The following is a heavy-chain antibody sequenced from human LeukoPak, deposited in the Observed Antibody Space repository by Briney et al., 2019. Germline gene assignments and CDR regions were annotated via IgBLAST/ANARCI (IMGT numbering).Heavy chain of an antibody. Sequence: PGGSLRLSCAASGLSFSSYAMHWVRQAPGKGLEWVAVISYDGSNKYYADSVKGRFTISRDNSKNTLYLQMNSLRAEDTAVYYCAFDRFDYWGQGTLVTVSS. CDR2: ISYDGSNK. V-gene: IGHV3-30*04. CDR1: GLSFSSYA. J-gene: IGHJ4*02. CDR3: AFDRFDY.